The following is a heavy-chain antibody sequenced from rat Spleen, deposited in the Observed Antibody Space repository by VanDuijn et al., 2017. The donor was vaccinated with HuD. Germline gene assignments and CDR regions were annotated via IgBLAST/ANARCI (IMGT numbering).Heavy chain of an antibody. Sequence: VHLVESGGGLVQPGGSLKLSCVASGFTFNNYWMTWIRQAPGKGLEWMGIIWGDGSTNYNSALKSRLSISRDTSKSQVFLTMNSLQTDDTAVYYCAEIEYWGQGVMVTVSS. J-gene: IGHJ2*01. CDR2: IWGDGST. CDR3: AEIEY. V-gene: IGHV2-77*01. D-gene: IGHD3-1*01. CDR1: GFTFNNYW.